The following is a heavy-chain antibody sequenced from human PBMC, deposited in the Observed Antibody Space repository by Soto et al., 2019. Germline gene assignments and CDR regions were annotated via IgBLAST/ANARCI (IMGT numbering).Heavy chain of an antibody. CDR1: GFTFTSSA. CDR2: IVVGSGNT. Sequence: ASVKVSCKASGFTFTSSAVQWVRQARGQRLEWIGWIVVGSGNTNYAQKFQERVTITRNMSTSTAYMELSSLRSEDTAVYYCAAAGYNPGVPAAYYYYYYMDVWGKGTTGTVSS. V-gene: IGHV1-58*01. CDR3: AAAGYNPGVPAAYYYYYYMDV. J-gene: IGHJ6*03. D-gene: IGHD2-2*01.